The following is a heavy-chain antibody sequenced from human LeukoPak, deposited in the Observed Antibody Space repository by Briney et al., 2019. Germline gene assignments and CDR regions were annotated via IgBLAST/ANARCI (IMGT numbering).Heavy chain of an antibody. CDR3: VSDIYDDNN. D-gene: IGHD3-16*01. V-gene: IGHV4-30-4*07. CDR2: IYDSGRA. Sequence: SETLSLTCAVSGGSISTGGYSWSWIRQPPGKTLEWIGYIYDSGRAYYNPSLKSRVTISMDTSSNHFSLKLRSVTAADTAVYYCVSDIYDDNNWGQGTLVTVSP. CDR1: GGSISTGGYS. J-gene: IGHJ4*02.